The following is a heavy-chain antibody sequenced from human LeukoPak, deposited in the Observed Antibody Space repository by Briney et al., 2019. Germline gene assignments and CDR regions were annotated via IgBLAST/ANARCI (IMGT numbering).Heavy chain of an antibody. D-gene: IGHD5-12*01. CDR1: GFTFSSYG. J-gene: IGHJ6*03. Sequence: GGSLRLSCAASGFTFSSYGMHWVRQAPGKGLEWVAFIRYDESNKYYADSVKGRFTISRDNSKNTLYLQMNSLRAEDTAVYYCARSYDQYYMDVWGKGTTVTVSS. CDR2: IRYDESNK. V-gene: IGHV3-30*02. CDR3: ARSYDQYYMDV.